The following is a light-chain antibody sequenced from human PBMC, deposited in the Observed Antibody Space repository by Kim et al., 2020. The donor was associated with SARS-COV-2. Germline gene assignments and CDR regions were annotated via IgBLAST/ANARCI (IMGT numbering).Light chain of an antibody. Sequence: EIVLTQSPGTLSLSPGERATLSCRASQSVRRNYFAWYQQKPGQAPRLLIYDASSRATDIPDRFSGSGSGTDFTLTISRLEPEDFTVYYCQKYGSAPNTFGQGTKLEI. CDR3: QKYGSAPNT. J-gene: IGKJ2*01. CDR2: DAS. V-gene: IGKV3-20*01. CDR1: QSVRRNY.